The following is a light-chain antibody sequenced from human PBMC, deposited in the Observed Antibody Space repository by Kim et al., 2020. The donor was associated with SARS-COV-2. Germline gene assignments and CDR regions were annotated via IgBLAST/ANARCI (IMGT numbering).Light chain of an antibody. CDR1: QNIRRW. J-gene: IGKJ1*01. Sequence: DIQMTQSPSSLSASVGDRVIITCRASQNIRRWLAWYQQKPGTAPKLLVYRASTLESGVASRFSGSGSGTEFTLTISSLQPDDSATYYCQQYDTYSWTFGQGTKVEI. CDR3: QQYDTYSWT. V-gene: IGKV1-5*03. CDR2: RAS.